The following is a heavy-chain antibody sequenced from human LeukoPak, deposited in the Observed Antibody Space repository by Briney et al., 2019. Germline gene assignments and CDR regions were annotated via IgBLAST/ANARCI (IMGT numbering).Heavy chain of an antibody. D-gene: IGHD3-9*01. J-gene: IGHJ4*02. CDR3: ARDYDILTGSLDY. CDR1: GYTFTGYY. Sequence: ASVKVSCKASGYTFTGYYMHWGRQAPGQGLEWRGWINPNSGGTNYAQKFQGRVTMTRDTSISTAYMELSRLRSDDTAVYYCARDYDILTGSLDYWGQGTLVTVSS. CDR2: INPNSGGT. V-gene: IGHV1-2*02.